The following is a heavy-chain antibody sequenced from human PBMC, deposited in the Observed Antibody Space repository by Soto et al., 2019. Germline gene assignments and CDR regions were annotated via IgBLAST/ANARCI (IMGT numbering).Heavy chain of an antibody. CDR1: GYVLISHY. CDR3: ASDETYCAGDCHAFEI. V-gene: IGHV1-46*01. CDR2: INPDGGGT. D-gene: IGHD2-21*02. Sequence: QVQLVQSGAEVKKPGASVTVSCKPSGYVLISHYIHWVRQAPGQGLEWMGVINPDGGGTIAAQNFQGRLTMTTATSTDTVYMELTSLRSEDTALYYCASDETYCAGDCHAFEIWGQGTMVTVSS. J-gene: IGHJ3*02.